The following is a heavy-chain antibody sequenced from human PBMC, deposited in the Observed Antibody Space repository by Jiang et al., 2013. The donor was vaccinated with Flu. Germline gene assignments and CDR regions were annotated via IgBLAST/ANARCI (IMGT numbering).Heavy chain of an antibody. D-gene: IGHD4-17*01. CDR3: ARLTTVTTSWFDS. V-gene: IGHV1-8*01. Sequence: SGAEVKKPGASVKVSCKASGYTFTSYDINWVRQATGQGLEWMGWMNPNSGNTGYAQKFQGRVTMTRNTSISTAYMELSSLRSDDTAVYYCARLTTVTTSWFDSWGQGTLVTVSS. J-gene: IGHJ5*01. CDR1: GYTFTSYD. CDR2: MNPNSGNT.